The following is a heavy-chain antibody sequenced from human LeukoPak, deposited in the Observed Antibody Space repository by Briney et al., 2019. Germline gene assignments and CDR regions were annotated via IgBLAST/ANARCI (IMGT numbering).Heavy chain of an antibody. CDR2: ISNGGSNK. J-gene: IGHJ4*02. CDR1: GFTFSSYG. D-gene: IGHD5-24*01. Sequence: PGGSLRLSCAASGFTFSSYGMHWVRQAPGKGLEWVAVISNGGSNKYYADSVKGRFTISRDNSKNTLYLQMNSLRAEDTAVYYCAKGVWMATRTSADYWGQGTLVTVSS. CDR3: AKGVWMATRTSADY. V-gene: IGHV3-30*18.